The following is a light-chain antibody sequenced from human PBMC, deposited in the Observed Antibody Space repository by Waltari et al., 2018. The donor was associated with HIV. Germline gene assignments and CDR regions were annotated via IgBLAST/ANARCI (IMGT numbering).Light chain of an antibody. CDR1: QNINHY. CDR3: QQSFSAAIT. Sequence: DIQMTQSPSSLYASVGDTVTITCRASQNINHYLNWYQQRPGKPPNLIIYGASSLQPGVPSRFSARTSGANFTLTLTRLQPEDFASYYCQQSFSAAITLGQGTRL. CDR2: GAS. J-gene: IGKJ5*01. V-gene: IGKV1-39*01.